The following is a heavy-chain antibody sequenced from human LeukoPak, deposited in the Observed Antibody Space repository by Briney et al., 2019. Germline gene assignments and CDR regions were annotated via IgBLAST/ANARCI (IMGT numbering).Heavy chain of an antibody. CDR2: ISSSSSYI. CDR1: GFTFSSYS. Sequence: GGSLRLSCAASGFTFSSYSMKWVRQAPGKGLEWVSSISSSSSYIYYADSVKGRFTISRDNAKNSLYLQMNSLRAEDTAVYYCARDGEPYCSSTSCYSPFDYWGQGTLVTVSS. V-gene: IGHV3-21*01. J-gene: IGHJ4*02. CDR3: ARDGEPYCSSTSCYSPFDY. D-gene: IGHD2-2*01.